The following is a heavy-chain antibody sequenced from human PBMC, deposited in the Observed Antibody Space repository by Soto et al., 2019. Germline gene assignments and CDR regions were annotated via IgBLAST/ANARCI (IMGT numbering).Heavy chain of an antibody. CDR3: ARGGGSYYIAY. D-gene: IGHD1-26*01. CDR1: GGSVTSGSYS. CDR2: IYHSGTT. J-gene: IGHJ4*02. Sequence: QVQLQESGPGLVKPSETLSLTCTVSGGSVTSGSYSWSWMWQPPGKGLEWIGYIYHSGTTNYNPSLQSRVTISVDTSKNQFSLKLSSVTAADTAVYYCARGGGSYYIAYWGQGTLVTVSS. V-gene: IGHV4-61*01.